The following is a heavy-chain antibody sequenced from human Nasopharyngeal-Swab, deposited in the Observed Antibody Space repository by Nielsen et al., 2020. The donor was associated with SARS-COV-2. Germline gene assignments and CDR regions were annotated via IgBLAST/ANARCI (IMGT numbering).Heavy chain of an antibody. CDR3: ARDLDAGSYYSPGY. CDR1: GFTFSSYA. D-gene: IGHD1-26*01. CDR2: ISYDGSHK. V-gene: IGHV3-30-3*01. Sequence: GSLRLSCAASGFTFSSYAMHWVRQAPGKGLEWVAGISYDGSHKYDADSVKGRFTISRDNSKNTLYLQMNSLRAEDTAVYYCARDLDAGSYYSPGYWGQGTLVTVSS. J-gene: IGHJ4*02.